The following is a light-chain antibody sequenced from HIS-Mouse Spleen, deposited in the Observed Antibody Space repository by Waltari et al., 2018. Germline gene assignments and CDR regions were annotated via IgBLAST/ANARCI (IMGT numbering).Light chain of an antibody. CDR3: YSTDSSGNHRV. V-gene: IGLV3-10*01. CDR1: AFQQKS. CDR2: EDS. Sequence: SYELTQPPSVSVSPGQPARLTCHGAAFQQKSAYWYQQKSGQAPVLVIYEDSKRPSGIPERFSGSSSGTMATLTISGAQVEDEADYYCYSTDSSGNHRVFGGGTKLTVL. J-gene: IGLJ2*01.